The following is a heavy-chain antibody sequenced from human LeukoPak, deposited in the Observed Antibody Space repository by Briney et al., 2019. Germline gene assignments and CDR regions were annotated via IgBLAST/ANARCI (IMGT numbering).Heavy chain of an antibody. V-gene: IGHV1-18*01. Sequence: GASVKVSCKASGYSFRSYGISWVRQAPGQGLEWMGWISAYNGNTNYVQKLQGRVTMTTDTSTSTAYMELRSLRSDDTAVYYCARAHLSGYYANWFDPWGQGTLVTVSS. D-gene: IGHD3-3*01. CDR2: ISAYNGNT. J-gene: IGHJ5*02. CDR3: ARAHLSGYYANWFDP. CDR1: GYSFRSYG.